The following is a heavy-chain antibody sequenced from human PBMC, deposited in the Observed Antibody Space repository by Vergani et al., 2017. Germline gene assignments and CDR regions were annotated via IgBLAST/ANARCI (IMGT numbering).Heavy chain of an antibody. V-gene: IGHV4-34*01. Sequence: QVQLQQWVAGLLKPSETLSLTCAVYGGSFSGYYWSWIRQPPGKGLEWIGEINHSGSTNYNPSLKSRVTISVDTSKNQFSLKLSSVTAADTAVYYCARVQKLYDFWSGYRVRYYYYMDVWGKGTTVTVSS. J-gene: IGHJ6*03. CDR3: ARVQKLYDFWSGYRVRYYYYMDV. CDR1: GGSFSGYY. CDR2: INHSGST. D-gene: IGHD3-3*01.